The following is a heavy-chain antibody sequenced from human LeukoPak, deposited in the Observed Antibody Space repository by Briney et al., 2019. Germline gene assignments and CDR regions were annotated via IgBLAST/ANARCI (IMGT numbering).Heavy chain of an antibody. J-gene: IGHJ4*01. CDR1: GFTFSSYA. Sequence: GGSLRLSCAASGFTFSSYAMSGVRQAPGKGLEWVSGIRGSGDITYYADSVKGRFTISRDNFKNTLYLQMNSLRAEDTAVYYCAKTRIVCTSVSCPGGGFDYWGHGTLVTVSS. D-gene: IGHD2-2*01. CDR3: AKTRIVCTSVSCPGGGFDY. CDR2: IRGSGDIT. V-gene: IGHV3-23*01.